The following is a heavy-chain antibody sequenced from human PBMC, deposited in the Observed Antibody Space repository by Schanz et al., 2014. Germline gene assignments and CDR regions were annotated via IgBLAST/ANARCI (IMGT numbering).Heavy chain of an antibody. J-gene: IGHJ4*02. CDR1: GVTFSSYA. V-gene: IGHV3-23*01. D-gene: IGHD3-10*01. CDR2: ISGSCAST. Sequence: EVQLLESGGGFVQPGGSLRLSCVASGVTFSSYAMSWVRQASGKGLEWVSAISGSCASTYYADSVKGRFTISRDNSKNTLYLQMNSLRAEDTAVYYCAKDQGSYGSGSYSYFDYCGQGTLASFSS. CDR3: AKDQGSYGSGSYSYFDY.